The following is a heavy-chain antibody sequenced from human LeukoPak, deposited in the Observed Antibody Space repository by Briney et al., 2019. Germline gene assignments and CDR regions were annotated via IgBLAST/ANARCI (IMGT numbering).Heavy chain of an antibody. CDR3: AKDSFLRGTPWS. CDR2: ISGSGGTT. V-gene: IGHV3-23*01. Sequence: GRSLRLSFAASGFTFSSYAMSSVRHAPGKGLEWVSAISGSGGTTYYAHSVKGRFTISRDNLKNTLYLQMNSLRAEDTAVYYCAKDSFLRGTPWSWGQGTLVTVSS. CDR1: GFTFSSYA. D-gene: IGHD3-10*01. J-gene: IGHJ5*02.